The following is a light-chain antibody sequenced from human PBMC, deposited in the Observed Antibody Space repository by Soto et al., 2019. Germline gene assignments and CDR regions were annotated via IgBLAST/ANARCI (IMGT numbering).Light chain of an antibody. CDR3: CSYAGSYTWV. CDR2: DVS. J-gene: IGLJ3*02. Sequence: QAVLTQPRSVSGSPGQSVTISCTGTSSDVGGYNYVSWYQQHPGRAPKLIISDVSERPSGVPDHFSGSKSGNTASLTVSGIQADDEAAYYCCSYAGSYTWVFGGGTKLTVL. V-gene: IGLV2-11*01. CDR1: SSDVGGYNY.